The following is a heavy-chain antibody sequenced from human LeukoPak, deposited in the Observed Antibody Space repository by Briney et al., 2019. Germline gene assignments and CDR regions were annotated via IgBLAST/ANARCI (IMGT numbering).Heavy chain of an antibody. V-gene: IGHV3-30*18. CDR3: AKGGGSSGRSYYFDY. D-gene: IGHD6-19*01. Sequence: GGSLRLSCAASGFPFSSYGMHWVRQAPGKGLEWVAAISNVGNNKFYADSVKGRFTISRDNPKNTMNLQMNSLRAEDTAVYYCAKGGGSSGRSYYFDYWGQGTLVTVSS. J-gene: IGHJ4*02. CDR1: GFPFSSYG. CDR2: ISNVGNNK.